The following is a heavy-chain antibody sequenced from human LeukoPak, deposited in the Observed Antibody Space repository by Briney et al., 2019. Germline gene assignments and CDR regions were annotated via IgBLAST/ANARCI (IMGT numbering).Heavy chain of an antibody. D-gene: IGHD3-10*01. J-gene: IGHJ4*02. Sequence: SETLSLTCAVYGGSFSGYYWSWIRQPPGKGLEWIGEINHSGSTNYNPSLKGRVTISVDTSKNQFSLKLSSVTAADTAVYYCAGFRYYFDYWGQGTLVAVSS. CDR1: GGSFSGYY. CDR3: AGFRYYFDY. V-gene: IGHV4-34*01. CDR2: INHSGST.